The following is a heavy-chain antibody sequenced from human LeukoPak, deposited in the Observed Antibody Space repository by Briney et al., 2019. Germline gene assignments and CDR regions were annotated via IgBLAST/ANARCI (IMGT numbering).Heavy chain of an antibody. CDR1: GYTFTSYG. CDR2: ISAYNGNT. D-gene: IGHD3-10*01. CDR3: ARDLFSWGGTPGFDY. Sequence: GASVKVSCKASGYTFTSYGISWVRQAPGQGLEWMGWISAYNGNTNYAQKLQGRVTMTTDTSTSTAYMELRSLRSDDTAVYYCARDLFSWGGTPGFDYWGQGTLVTVSS. J-gene: IGHJ4*02. V-gene: IGHV1-18*01.